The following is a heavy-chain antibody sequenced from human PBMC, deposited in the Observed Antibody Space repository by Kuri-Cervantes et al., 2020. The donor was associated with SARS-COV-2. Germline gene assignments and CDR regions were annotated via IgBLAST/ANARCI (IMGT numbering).Heavy chain of an antibody. Sequence: GESLKISCAASGFTFSSYDMHWVRQATGKGLEWVSAIGTAGDTYYPGSVKGRFTISRDNSKNTLYLQMNSLRAEDTAVYYCAKASTHVDIVATRGWGQGTPVTSAS. D-gene: IGHD5-12*01. CDR3: AKASTHVDIVATRG. CDR1: GFTFSSYD. CDR2: IGTAGDT. J-gene: IGHJ4*02. V-gene: IGHV3-13*01.